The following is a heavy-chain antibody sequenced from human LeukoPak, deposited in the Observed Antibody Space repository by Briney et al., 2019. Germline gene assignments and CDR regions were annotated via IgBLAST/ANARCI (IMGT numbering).Heavy chain of an antibody. J-gene: IGHJ4*02. V-gene: IGHV1-18*01. D-gene: IGHD6-13*01. CDR2: ISDNNVNT. Sequence: ASVKVSCKASGYTFTRYGISWVRQAPGQGLEWMGWISDNNVNTNYAQKFQGRVTMSTDTSTNSAYMELRSLRSDDTAVYYCARLKYTSSWHYFFDDWGQGTLVTVSS. CDR1: GYTFTRYG. CDR3: ARLKYTSSWHYFFDD.